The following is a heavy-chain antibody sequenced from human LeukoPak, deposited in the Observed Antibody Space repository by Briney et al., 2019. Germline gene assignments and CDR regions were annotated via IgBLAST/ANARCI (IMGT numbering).Heavy chain of an antibody. CDR3: AVWTLGYSYVEDFDY. CDR2: ISAYNGNT. D-gene: IGHD5-18*01. CDR1: GYTFTSYG. Sequence: ASVKVSCKASGYTFTSYGISWVRQAPGQGLEWMGWISAYNGNTNYAQKLQGRVTMTRDTSTSTAYMELRSLRSDDTAVYYCAVWTLGYSYVEDFDYWGQGTLVTVSS. J-gene: IGHJ4*02. V-gene: IGHV1-18*04.